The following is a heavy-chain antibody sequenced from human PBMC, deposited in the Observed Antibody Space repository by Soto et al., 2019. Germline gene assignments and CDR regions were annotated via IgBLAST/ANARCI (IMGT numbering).Heavy chain of an antibody. Sequence: SETLSLTCTFSVGSISSYYWSWIRQPAGKGLEWIGRIYTSGSTNYNPSLKSRVTMSVDTSKNQFSLKLSSVTAADTAVYYCAREVKIFAVVTLSLGFVPWGKGTVVTVXP. D-gene: IGHD3-3*01. CDR3: AREVKIFAVVTLSLGFVP. CDR1: VGSISSYY. V-gene: IGHV4-4*07. J-gene: IGHJ5*02. CDR2: IYTSGST.